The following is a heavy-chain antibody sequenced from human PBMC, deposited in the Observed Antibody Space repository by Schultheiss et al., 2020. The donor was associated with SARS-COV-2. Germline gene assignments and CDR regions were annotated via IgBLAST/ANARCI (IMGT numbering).Heavy chain of an antibody. CDR2: IYYSGST. Sequence: SETLSLTCAVSGYSISSGYYWGWIRQPPGKGLEWIGYIYYSGSTNYNPSLKSRVTISVDTSKNQFSLKLSSVTAADTAVYYCARLLVVPAAVDYWGQGTLVTVSS. J-gene: IGHJ4*02. D-gene: IGHD2-2*01. CDR3: ARLLVVPAAVDY. V-gene: IGHV4-38-2*01. CDR1: GYSISSGYY.